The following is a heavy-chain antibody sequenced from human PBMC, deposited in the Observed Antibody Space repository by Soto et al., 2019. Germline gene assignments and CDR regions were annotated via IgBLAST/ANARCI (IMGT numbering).Heavy chain of an antibody. CDR3: ARGPPGDKVDY. CDR2: IYDGGTT. V-gene: IGHV4-30-4*01. Sequence: QVQLQESGPRLVSPSQTLSLTCTVSGGSISSAAYCWSWIRQSPDKGLEWIGHIYDGGTTYSSPSLKGRVPXPXXTSETHFSLKLNSVSAADTAVYYGARGPPGDKVDYWGQGIQGTVSS. J-gene: IGHJ4*02. CDR1: GGSISSAAYC. D-gene: IGHD7-27*01.